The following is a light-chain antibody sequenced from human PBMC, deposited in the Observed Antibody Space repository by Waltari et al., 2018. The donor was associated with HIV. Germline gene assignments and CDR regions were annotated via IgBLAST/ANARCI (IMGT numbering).Light chain of an antibody. J-gene: IGLJ1*01. CDR3: CSYAGSSTYV. CDR2: EVS. CDR1: SSDVGSYNL. V-gene: IGLV2-23*02. Sequence: QSALPHPASVSGSPGQSITISCTGTSSDVGSYNLVSWYQQHQGKAPKLMIYEVSKRPSGVSNRFSGSKSGNTASLTISGLQAEDEADYYCCSYAGSSTYVFGTGTKVTVL.